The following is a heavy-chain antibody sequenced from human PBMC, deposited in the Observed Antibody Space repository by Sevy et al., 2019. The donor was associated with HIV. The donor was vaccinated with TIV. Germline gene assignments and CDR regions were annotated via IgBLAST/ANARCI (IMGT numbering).Heavy chain of an antibody. J-gene: IGHJ3*01. CDR2: ISGSGGTS. CDR3: TKKGRGGGWSLPSAFDV. D-gene: IGHD6-19*01. Sequence: GGSLRLSCAASGFNFSDYAMSWVRQAPGGGLEWVSVISGSGGTSYNADSVQGRFTISRDNSKSTLYLQMNNLRAEDTAIYYCTKKGRGGGWSLPSAFDVWGQGTTVTVSS. CDR1: GFNFSDYA. V-gene: IGHV3-23*01.